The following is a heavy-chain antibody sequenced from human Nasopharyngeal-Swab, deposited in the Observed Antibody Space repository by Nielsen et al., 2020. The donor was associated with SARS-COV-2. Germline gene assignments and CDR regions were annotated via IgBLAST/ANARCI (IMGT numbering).Heavy chain of an antibody. CDR2: IYDGPNT. CDR3: ARDAAGSGIDY. CDR1: GFSVSGQH. J-gene: IGHJ4*02. Sequence: GESLQISCVVSGFSVSGQHMSWVRQAPGKGLEWVSVIYDGPNTLYADSVQGRFIISRDNSRNMLYLQMSGLPAEDTAVYYCARDAAGSGIDYWGQGALVTVSS. V-gene: IGHV3-53*01. D-gene: IGHD2-15*01.